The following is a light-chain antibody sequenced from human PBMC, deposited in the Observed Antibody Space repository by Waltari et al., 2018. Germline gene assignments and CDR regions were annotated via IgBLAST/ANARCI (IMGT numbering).Light chain of an antibody. CDR1: QDVNSW. J-gene: IGKJ1*01. CDR2: QTS. CDR3: QHYDSYSPWT. V-gene: IGKV1-5*03. Sequence: DIQMTQSHSTLSASVGDRVSITCRASQDVNSWLAWYQQKPGKAPKLLIYQTSRLESGVPSSFSGSGSETEFTLTISSLQPDDFATYYCQHYDSYSPWTFGQGTRVEV.